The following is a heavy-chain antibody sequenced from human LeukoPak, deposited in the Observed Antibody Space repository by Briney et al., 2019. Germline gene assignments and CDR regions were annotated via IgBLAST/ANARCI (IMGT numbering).Heavy chain of an antibody. CDR1: GFTFSSYW. CDR2: IKQDDSEK. CDR3: ARSDDFWSGYYTPIDY. J-gene: IGHJ4*02. V-gene: IGHV3-7*01. D-gene: IGHD3-3*01. Sequence: GGTLRLSCAASGFTFSSYWMSWVRQAPGKGLEWVANIKQDDSEKYYLDSVKGRFTISRDSAKRSLYLEMNSLRAEDTAVYYCARSDDFWSGYYTPIDYWGQGTLVTVSS.